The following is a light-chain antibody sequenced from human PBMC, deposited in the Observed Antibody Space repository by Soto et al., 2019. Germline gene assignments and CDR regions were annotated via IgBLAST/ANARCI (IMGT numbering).Light chain of an antibody. CDR3: QQRSNWPRIT. V-gene: IGKV3-11*01. J-gene: IGKJ5*01. CDR2: DAS. Sequence: DIVLTQSPATLSLSPGERATLSCRASQSVSSYLAWYQKKPGQAPRLLIYDASNRATGIPARFSGSGSGTDFTLTISSLEPEDFAVYDGQQRSNWPRITFGQGTRLEIK. CDR1: QSVSSY.